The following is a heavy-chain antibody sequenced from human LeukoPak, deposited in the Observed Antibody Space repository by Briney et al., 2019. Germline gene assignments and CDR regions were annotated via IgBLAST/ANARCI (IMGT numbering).Heavy chain of an antibody. CDR1: GGSISSGDYY. J-gene: IGHJ4*02. D-gene: IGHD6-19*01. CDR3: ATFIAVAGNFDY. CDR2: IYYSGGT. Sequence: SQTLSLTCTVSGGSISSGDYYWSWIRQPPGKGLEWIGYIYYSGGTYYNPSLKSRVTISVDTSKNQFSLKLSSVTAADTAVYYCATFIAVAGNFDYWGQGTLVTVSS. V-gene: IGHV4-30-4*01.